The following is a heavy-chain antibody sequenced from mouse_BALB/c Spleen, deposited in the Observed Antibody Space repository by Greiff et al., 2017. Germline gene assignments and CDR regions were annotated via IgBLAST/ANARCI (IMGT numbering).Heavy chain of an antibody. J-gene: IGHJ4*01. CDR2: IWSDGST. CDR1: GFSLTSYG. Sequence: VQLQQSGPDLVAPSQSLSITCTVSGFSLTSYGVHWVRQPPGKGLEWLVVIWSDGSTTYNSALKSRLSISKDNSKSQVFLKMNSLQTDDTAMYYCARQSWLYYAMDYWGQGTSVTVSS. CDR3: ARQSWLYYAMDY. V-gene: IGHV2-6-2*01.